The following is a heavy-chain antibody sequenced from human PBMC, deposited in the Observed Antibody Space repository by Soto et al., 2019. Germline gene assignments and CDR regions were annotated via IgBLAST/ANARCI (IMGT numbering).Heavy chain of an antibody. V-gene: IGHV4-61*01. CDR2: ISYTGDT. CDR3: ARIVVGATVDL. Sequence: SETLSLTCIVSGDSVSSDRYFWTWIRQPPGKGLEWIAYISYTGDTNYNPSLKSRVTISVDTSRNQFSLTLTSVTAADTAVYFCARIVVGATVDLWGQGSLVTVSS. CDR1: GDSVSSDRYF. J-gene: IGHJ5*02. D-gene: IGHD1-26*01.